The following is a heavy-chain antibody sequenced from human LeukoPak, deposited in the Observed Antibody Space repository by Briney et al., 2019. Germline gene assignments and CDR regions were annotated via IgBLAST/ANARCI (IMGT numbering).Heavy chain of an antibody. CDR1: GYTFTSYW. Sequence: HGESLKISCKGSGYTFTSYWIAWVRQMPGKGLEWMGIIYPGDSDTRYSPSFEGQVTISADKSISTAYLQWNSLKASDTAMYYCTRPQWGKSEYWGQGTLVTVSS. J-gene: IGHJ4*02. D-gene: IGHD1-26*01. V-gene: IGHV5-51*01. CDR2: IYPGDSDT. CDR3: TRPQWGKSEY.